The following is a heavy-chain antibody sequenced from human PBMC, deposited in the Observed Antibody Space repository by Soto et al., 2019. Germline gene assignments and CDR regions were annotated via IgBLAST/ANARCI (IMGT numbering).Heavy chain of an antibody. Sequence: QVQLVQSGAEVKKPGSSVKVSCKASGGTFSSYAISWVRQAPGQGLEWMGGIIPIFGTANYAQKFQGRVTITADESKSTGYMELSSLRSEDTAVYYCARVVTVVKSFHYWYFDLWGRGTLVTVSS. D-gene: IGHD2-15*01. CDR3: ARVVTVVKSFHYWYFDL. V-gene: IGHV1-69*12. CDR1: GGTFSSYA. CDR2: IIPIFGTA. J-gene: IGHJ2*01.